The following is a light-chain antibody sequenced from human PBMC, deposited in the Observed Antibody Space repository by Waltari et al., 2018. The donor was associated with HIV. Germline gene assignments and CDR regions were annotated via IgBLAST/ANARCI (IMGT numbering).Light chain of an antibody. V-gene: IGLV1-47*01. Sequence: QSVLTQPPSASGTPGQRVTISCSGSSSNIGRNYVYWYQQRPGTATKLLIYRNNQRPSGVPDRFSGSKSGTSASLAISGLRSEDEADYYCATWNDSLSGYVFGTGTKVTV. CDR3: ATWNDSLSGYV. CDR2: RNN. J-gene: IGLJ1*01. CDR1: SSNIGRNY.